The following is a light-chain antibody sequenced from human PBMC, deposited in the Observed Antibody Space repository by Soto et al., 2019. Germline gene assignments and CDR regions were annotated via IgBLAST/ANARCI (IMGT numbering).Light chain of an antibody. CDR1: QDISNY. V-gene: IGKV1-9*01. CDR2: VAS. CDR3: QQLKSYTP. Sequence: DIQLTQSPSFLSASVGDRVSITCRASQDISNYLAWYQQKPGKAPKLLIYVASTLQSGIPSRFSGSGSGTEFTLTISSLQPEDFATYYCQQLKSYTPFGQGTKLEIK. J-gene: IGKJ2*01.